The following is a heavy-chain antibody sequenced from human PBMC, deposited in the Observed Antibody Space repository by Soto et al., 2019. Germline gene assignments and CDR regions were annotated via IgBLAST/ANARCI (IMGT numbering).Heavy chain of an antibody. Sequence: GGSLRLSCEASGFIFENYWMTCVRLAPGRGLEWVANIRQDGSEKYYSDSVKGRFTISRDNSMTSVFLQLNSLRAEDTALYYCAAARDTTLHWWHSIDAWDQGTTVTASS. CDR1: GFIFENYW. J-gene: IGHJ6*02. V-gene: IGHV3-7*03. CDR3: AAARDTTLHWWHSIDA. D-gene: IGHD2-8*02. CDR2: IRQDGSEK.